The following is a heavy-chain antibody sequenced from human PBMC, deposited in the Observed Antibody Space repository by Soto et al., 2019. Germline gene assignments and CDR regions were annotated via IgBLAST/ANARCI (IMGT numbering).Heavy chain of an antibody. CDR1: GFTFRSFT. J-gene: IGHJ5*02. D-gene: IGHD6-13*01. V-gene: IGHV3-21*01. CDR2: ISSNSAYI. CDR3: TRDASRDSSARGWFDP. Sequence: GGSLRLSCAASGFTFRSFTMNWVRQAPGKGLECVSTISSNSAYIYYTDALRGRFTISRDNAKNSLHLQMNSLRAEDTAVYYCTRDASRDSSARGWFDPWGPGTLVTVSS.